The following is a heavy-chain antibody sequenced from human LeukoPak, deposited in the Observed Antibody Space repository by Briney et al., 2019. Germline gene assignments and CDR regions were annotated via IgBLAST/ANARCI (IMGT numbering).Heavy chain of an antibody. V-gene: IGHV1-8*01. CDR1: RCTVTSKS. Sequence: GASGLATCPGCRCTVTSKSVDLGGRAIVQRIEWMGWMNPNSGNTGYAQKFQGRVTMTRNTSISTTYMELSSLRSEDTAVYYCARWGSSPREDHIFDYWGQGTLVTVSS. D-gene: IGHD3-16*01. J-gene: IGHJ4*02. CDR2: MNPNSGNT. CDR3: ARWGSSPREDHIFDY.